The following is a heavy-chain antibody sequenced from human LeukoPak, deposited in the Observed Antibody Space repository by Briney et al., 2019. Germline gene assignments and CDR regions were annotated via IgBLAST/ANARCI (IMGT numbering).Heavy chain of an antibody. Sequence: ASVKVSCKASGYTFTDYYMHWVRQAPGQGPEWMGRINPKSGGTNYAQKFQGRVTMTRDTSISTAYMELNSLRSDDTAVYYCARLGGSGSYPYWGQGTLVTVSS. CDR2: INPKSGGT. CDR1: GYTFTDYY. D-gene: IGHD3-10*01. J-gene: IGHJ4*02. V-gene: IGHV1-2*06. CDR3: ARLGGSGSYPY.